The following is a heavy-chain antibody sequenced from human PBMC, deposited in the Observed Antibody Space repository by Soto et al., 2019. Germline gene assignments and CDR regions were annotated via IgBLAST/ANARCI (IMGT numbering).Heavy chain of an antibody. Sequence: PGGSLRLSCGASGFTFSSYAMSWVRQAPGKGLERVSAISGSGGSTYYADSVKGRFTISRDNSKNTLYLQMNSLRAEDTAVYYCAKDRAVEMATGDAFDIWGQGTMVTVSS. J-gene: IGHJ3*02. V-gene: IGHV3-23*01. CDR2: ISGSGGST. CDR1: GFTFSSYA. CDR3: AKDRAVEMATGDAFDI. D-gene: IGHD5-12*01.